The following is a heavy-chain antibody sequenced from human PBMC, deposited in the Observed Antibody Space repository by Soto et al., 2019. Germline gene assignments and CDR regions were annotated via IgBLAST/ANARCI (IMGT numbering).Heavy chain of an antibody. CDR2: ISASGGST. D-gene: IGHD3-10*01. CDR1: GFTFSSYA. J-gene: IGHJ4*02. Sequence: GGSLRLSCAASGFTFSSYAMSWVRQAPGKGLEWVAAISASGGSTYYADSVKGRFTISRDNSKNTLYLQLNSLRAEDTAVYYCAKVGSLWFGELFEPDNYLDYWGQGT. V-gene: IGHV3-23*01. CDR3: AKVGSLWFGELFEPDNYLDY.